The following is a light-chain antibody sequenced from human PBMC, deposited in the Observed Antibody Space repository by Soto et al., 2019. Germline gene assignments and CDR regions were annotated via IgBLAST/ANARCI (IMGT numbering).Light chain of an antibody. Sequence: QLVLTQSPSASASLGASVKLTCTLSSGHSSYAIAWHQQQPEKGPRYLMKLSSDGSHSKGDGIPDRFSGSSSGAERYLTISSLQSGDEADYYCQTWDSGARVVFGGGTKLTVL. J-gene: IGLJ2*01. CDR1: SGHSSYA. CDR2: LSSDGSH. V-gene: IGLV4-69*01. CDR3: QTWDSGARVV.